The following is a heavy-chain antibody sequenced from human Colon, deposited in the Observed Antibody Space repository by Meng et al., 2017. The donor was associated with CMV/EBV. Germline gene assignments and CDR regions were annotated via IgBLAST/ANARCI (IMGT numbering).Heavy chain of an antibody. Sequence: SLKISCAASGFTFDDYAMHWVRQAPGKGLEWVSSITWNSGRTGYVDSVEGRFTISRDNAKNSLYLQMNGLRAEDTALYYCAKAISPVGGATGYHGMDVWGQGTTVTVSS. J-gene: IGHJ6*02. CDR3: AKAISPVGGATGYHGMDV. CDR1: GFTFDDYA. D-gene: IGHD1-26*01. V-gene: IGHV3-9*01. CDR2: ITWNSGRT.